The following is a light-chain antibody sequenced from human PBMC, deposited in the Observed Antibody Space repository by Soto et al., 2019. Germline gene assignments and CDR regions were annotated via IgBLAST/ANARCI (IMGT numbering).Light chain of an antibody. Sequence: DIQMTQSPYSLSASVGDRVTITCRASQSISSYLNWYQQKPGKAPKLLIYAASSLQSGVPSRFSGSGSGTEFTLTISNLQPDDFAPYFCQHYNNYPRPFGQGTKVDVK. J-gene: IGKJ1*01. CDR3: QHYNNYPRP. CDR1: QSISSY. V-gene: IGKV1-39*01. CDR2: AAS.